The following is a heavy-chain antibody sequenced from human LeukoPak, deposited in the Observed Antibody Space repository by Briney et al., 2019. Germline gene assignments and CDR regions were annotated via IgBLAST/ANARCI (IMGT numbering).Heavy chain of an antibody. CDR2: ISSSGSNI. J-gene: IGHJ4*02. Sequence: GGSLRLSCAASGFTFSDYYMSWIRQAPGKGLEWVAYISSSGSNIHYADSVKGRFTISRDNAKNSLYLQMNSLRAEDTAVYYCARDGSRIAVAGTAYYFDYWGQGTLVTVSS. CDR1: GFTFSDYY. V-gene: IGHV3-11*01. D-gene: IGHD6-19*01. CDR3: ARDGSRIAVAGTAYYFDY.